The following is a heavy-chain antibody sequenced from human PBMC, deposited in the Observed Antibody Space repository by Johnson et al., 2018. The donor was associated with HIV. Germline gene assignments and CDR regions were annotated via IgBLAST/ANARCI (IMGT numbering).Heavy chain of an antibody. Sequence: VQLVESGGGVVQPGGSLRLSCAASGFTFSSYGMHWVRQAPGKGLEWVSYLSTSGSTIYSADSVQGRFTISRDNAKNSLYLQMNSLRAEDTAVYYCAREYEAFDIWGQGTMVTVSS. J-gene: IGHJ3*02. CDR2: LSTSGSTI. CDR1: GFTFSSYG. V-gene: IGHV3-48*04. CDR3: AREYEAFDI.